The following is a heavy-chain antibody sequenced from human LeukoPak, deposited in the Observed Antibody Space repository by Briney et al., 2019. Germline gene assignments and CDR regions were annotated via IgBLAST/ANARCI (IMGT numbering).Heavy chain of an antibody. V-gene: IGHV4-38-2*02. CDR3: ARSSRGAFHI. D-gene: IGHD1-26*01. J-gene: IGHJ3*02. CDR1: GYSISNGYY. CDR2: IYHSGST. Sequence: SETLSLTCTVSGYSISNGYYWGWIRQPPGKGLEWIGNIYHSGSTYYNPSLKSRVTISVDTSKNQFSLKLSSVTAADTAVYYCARSSRGAFHIWGQGTMVTVSS.